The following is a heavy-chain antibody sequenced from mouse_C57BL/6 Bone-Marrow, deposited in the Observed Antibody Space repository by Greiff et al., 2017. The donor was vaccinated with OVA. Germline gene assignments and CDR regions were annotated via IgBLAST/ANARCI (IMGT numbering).Heavy chain of an antibody. CDR3: ERSDCYGSSYCWYFDV. CDR1: GYTFTDYN. V-gene: IGHV1-18*01. Sequence: EVQLQQSGPELVKPGASVKIPCTASGYTFTDYNMDWVKQSPGKSLEWIGVINPNNGGTIYNQKFKGKATLSVDKSSSTAYLDLRSLTSEDTAVYYCERSDCYGSSYCWYFDVWGTGTTVTVAS. D-gene: IGHD1-1*01. CDR2: INPNNGGT. J-gene: IGHJ1*03.